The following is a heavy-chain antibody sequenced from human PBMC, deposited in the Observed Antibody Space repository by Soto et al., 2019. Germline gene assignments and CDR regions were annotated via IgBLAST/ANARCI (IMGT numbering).Heavy chain of an antibody. V-gene: IGHV3-73*01. CDR1: GFTFSGSA. J-gene: IGHJ4*02. Sequence: EVQLVESGGGLVQPGGSLKLSCAVSGFTFSGSAMHWVRQASGKGLEWVGRIRSKSNSYATAYAASVKGRFTISRDDSKNTAYLQANSLKSKDTAMYLCTRVYGDYVRDYSGQGTLVTVSS. CDR2: IRSKSNSYAT. CDR3: TRVYGDYVRDY. D-gene: IGHD4-17*01.